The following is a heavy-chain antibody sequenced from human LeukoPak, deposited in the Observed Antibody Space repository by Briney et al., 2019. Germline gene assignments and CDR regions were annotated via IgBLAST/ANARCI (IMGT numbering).Heavy chain of an antibody. CDR3: ARLSRNYYDSSGYDY. CDR1: GGPISSYY. Sequence: SETLSLTCTVSGGPISSYYWSWIRQPPGKGLEWIGYIYYSGSTNYNPSLKSRVTISVDTSKNQFSLKLSSVTAADTAVYYCARLSRNYYDSSGYDYWGQGTLVTVSS. V-gene: IGHV4-59*01. J-gene: IGHJ4*02. D-gene: IGHD3-22*01. CDR2: IYYSGST.